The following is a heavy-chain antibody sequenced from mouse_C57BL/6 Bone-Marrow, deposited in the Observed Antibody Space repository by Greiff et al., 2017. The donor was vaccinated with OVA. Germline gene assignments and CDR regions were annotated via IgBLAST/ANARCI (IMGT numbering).Heavy chain of an antibody. J-gene: IGHJ4*01. Sequence: EVHLVESGGDLVKPGGSLKLSCAASGFTFSSYGMSWVRQTPDKRLEWVATISSGGSYTYYPDSVKGRFTISRDNAKNTLYLQMSSLKSEDTAMYYCARRLLRAMDYWGQGTSVTVSS. CDR3: ARRLLRAMDY. D-gene: IGHD1-1*01. CDR2: ISSGGSYT. CDR1: GFTFSSYG. V-gene: IGHV5-6*01.